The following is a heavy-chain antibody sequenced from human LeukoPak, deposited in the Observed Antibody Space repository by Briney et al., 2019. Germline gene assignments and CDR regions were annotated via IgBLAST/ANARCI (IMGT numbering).Heavy chain of an antibody. CDR3: ARGAVAGTLVFSVLTV. D-gene: IGHD6-19*01. CDR2: ISAYNGNT. J-gene: IGHJ4*02. V-gene: IGHV1-18*04. Sequence: GESLKISCKGSGYSFSSYWISWVRQAAGQGLEWMGWISAYNGNTNYAQKLQGRVTMTTDTSTSTAYMELRSLRSDDTAVYYCARGAVAGTLVFSVLTVWGQGTLVTVSS. CDR1: GYSFSSYW.